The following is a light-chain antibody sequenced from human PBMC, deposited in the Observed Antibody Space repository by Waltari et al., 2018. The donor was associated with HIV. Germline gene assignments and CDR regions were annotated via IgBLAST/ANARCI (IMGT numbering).Light chain of an antibody. CDR2: AAS. J-gene: IGKJ2*01. Sequence: DIQMTQSPSSLSASVGDRVIITCRASQSISTYLNWYQQKPGKAPKLLIYAASNLQSGVPSGFSGGGSGTDFTLTISSLQPEDFVTYYCQQGYSSPYTFGQGTKLEIK. CDR3: QQGYSSPYT. V-gene: IGKV1-39*01. CDR1: QSISTY.